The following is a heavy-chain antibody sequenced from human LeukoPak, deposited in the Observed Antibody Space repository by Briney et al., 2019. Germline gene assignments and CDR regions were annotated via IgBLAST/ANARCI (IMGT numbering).Heavy chain of an antibody. CDR3: ARNVPVVVAATKSGDWFDP. CDR2: IYYSGST. CDR1: GGSISSYY. J-gene: IGHJ5*02. Sequence: PSETLSLTCTVSGGSISSYYWSWIRQPPGKGLEWIGYIYYSGSTNYNPSLKSRVTISLDTSKNQFSLKLSSVTAADTAVYYCARNVPVVVAATKSGDWFDPWGQGTLVTVSS. V-gene: IGHV4-59*12. D-gene: IGHD2-15*01.